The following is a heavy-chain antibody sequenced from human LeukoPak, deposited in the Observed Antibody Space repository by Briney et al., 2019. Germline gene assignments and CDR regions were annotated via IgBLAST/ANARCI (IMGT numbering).Heavy chain of an antibody. Sequence: GESLKISCQGSGYSFANYWIGWVRQMSGKGLEWMGIIFPRSSEVRYSPSLRGQVTILVDKSISTTYVQLTNLEASDTATYYCARLDSGGYYFSNYWGQGTLVTVSS. D-gene: IGHD3-22*01. CDR1: GYSFANYW. V-gene: IGHV5-51*01. J-gene: IGHJ4*02. CDR3: ARLDSGGYYFSNY. CDR2: IFPRSSEV.